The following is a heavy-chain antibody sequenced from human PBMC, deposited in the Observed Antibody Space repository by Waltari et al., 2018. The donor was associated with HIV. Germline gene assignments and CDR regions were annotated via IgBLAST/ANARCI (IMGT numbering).Heavy chain of an antibody. Sequence: EVQLVESGGGLVQPGGSLRLSCEASGFTFSSYWMSWVRQAPGKGLECVANIKQDGSEKSYVDSVKGRFTISRDNAKNSLYLQMNNLRAEDTAVYYCARLRGGYDFDYWGQGTLVTVSS. CDR2: IKQDGSEK. CDR3: ARLRGGYDFDY. D-gene: IGHD5-12*01. CDR1: GFTFSSYW. V-gene: IGHV3-7*01. J-gene: IGHJ4*02.